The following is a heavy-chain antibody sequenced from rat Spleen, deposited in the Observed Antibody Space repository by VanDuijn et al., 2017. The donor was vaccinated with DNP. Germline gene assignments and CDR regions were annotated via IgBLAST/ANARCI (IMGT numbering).Heavy chain of an antibody. J-gene: IGHJ2*01. D-gene: IGHD4-3*01. V-gene: IGHV5S11*01. CDR3: ARHKFGGDYVDY. CDR2: ISNGGGNT. Sequence: EVQLVESGGGLVQPGRSLKLSCAASGFSFSYYYMAWVRQAPTTSLEWVASISNGGGNTYYRDSVKGRFTISRDNAKSTLYLQMDSLRSEETATYYCARHKFGGDYVDYWGQGVMVAV. CDR1: GFSFSYYY.